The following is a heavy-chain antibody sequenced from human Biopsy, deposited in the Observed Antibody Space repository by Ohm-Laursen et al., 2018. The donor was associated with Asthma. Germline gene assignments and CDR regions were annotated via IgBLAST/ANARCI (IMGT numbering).Heavy chain of an antibody. V-gene: IGHV1-69*13. CDR1: GDSLGSFINYA. Sequence: SVKVSCKASGDSLGSFINYAISWVRQAPRQGLEWMGGLIPVLGTADYAPMFEGRITITADESTSTAYLELTSLRFEDTAVYYCARGYSGTDRIVYYYSGMEVWGQGTTVTVSS. J-gene: IGHJ6*02. CDR3: ARGYSGTDRIVYYYSGMEV. CDR2: LIPVLGTA. D-gene: IGHD5-12*01.